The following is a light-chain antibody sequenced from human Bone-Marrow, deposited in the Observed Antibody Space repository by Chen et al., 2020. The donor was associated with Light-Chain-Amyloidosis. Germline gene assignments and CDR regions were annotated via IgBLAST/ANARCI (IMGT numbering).Light chain of an antibody. V-gene: IGLV3-21*02. CDR1: NIGSES. Sequence: SYVLTQPPSVSVAPGQTARITCGGYNIGSESVHWYQQRPGQAPVLVVYDDSDRPSGIPERFSGSDSGDTATLTSSRVEAGDEADSYCQVWDSSSDDYVFGTGTQVTVL. CDR2: DDS. CDR3: QVWDSSSDDYV. J-gene: IGLJ1*01.